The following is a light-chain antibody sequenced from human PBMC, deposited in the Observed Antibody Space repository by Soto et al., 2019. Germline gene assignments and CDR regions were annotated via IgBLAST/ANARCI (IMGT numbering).Light chain of an antibody. CDR3: QQYNNLRT. J-gene: IGKJ1*01. CDR2: KAS. V-gene: IGKV1-5*03. CDR1: QSVGSW. Sequence: DIPMTQSPSTLSASVGDRVTITCRASQSVGSWLAWYQQKPGKVPKVLIYKASSLESGVPSRFSGSGSGTEFTLTISSLQPDDFATYYCQQYNNLRTFGQGTKVEMK.